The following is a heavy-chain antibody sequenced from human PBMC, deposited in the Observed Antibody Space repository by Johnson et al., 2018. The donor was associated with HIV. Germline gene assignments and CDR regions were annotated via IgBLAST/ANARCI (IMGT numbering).Heavy chain of an antibody. CDR3: ARYHSSSWYRGFGGAFDI. CDR1: GFTFSDYY. V-gene: IGHV3-11*04. J-gene: IGHJ3*02. D-gene: IGHD6-13*01. CDR2: ISSSGSTI. Sequence: VQLVESGGGVVQPGGSLRLSCAASGFTFSDYYMTWIRQAPGKGLEWVSYISSSGSTIYYADSVKGRFTISRDNAKNSLYLQMNSLRAEDTAVYYCARYHSSSWYRGFGGAFDIWGQGTVVIVSS.